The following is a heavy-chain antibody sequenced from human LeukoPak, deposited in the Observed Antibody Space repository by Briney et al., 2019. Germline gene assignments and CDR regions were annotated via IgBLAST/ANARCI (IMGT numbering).Heavy chain of an antibody. CDR3: ASYYDFWSGYYKRFELPGPFDY. CDR1: GFTFSSYG. V-gene: IGHV3-30*02. D-gene: IGHD3-3*01. CDR2: IWYDGSNK. J-gene: IGHJ4*02. Sequence: PGGSLRLSCAASGFTFSSYGMHWVRQAPGKGLEWVAVIWYDGSNKYYADSVKGRFTISRDNSKNTLYLQMNSLRAEDTAVYYCASYYDFWSGYYKRFELPGPFDYWGQGTLVTVSS.